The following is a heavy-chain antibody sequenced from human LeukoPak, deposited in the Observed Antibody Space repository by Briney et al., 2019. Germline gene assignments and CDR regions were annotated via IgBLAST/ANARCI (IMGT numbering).Heavy chain of an antibody. Sequence: SETLSLTCTVSGGSISSYYWSWIRQPPGKGLEWIGYIYYSGSTYYNPSLKSRVTISVDTSKNQFSLKLSSVTAADTAVYYCSNSDYYGSGTGDYWGQGTLVTVSS. CDR3: SNSDYYGSGTGDY. J-gene: IGHJ4*02. V-gene: IGHV4-59*12. CDR2: IYYSGST. D-gene: IGHD3-10*01. CDR1: GGSISSYY.